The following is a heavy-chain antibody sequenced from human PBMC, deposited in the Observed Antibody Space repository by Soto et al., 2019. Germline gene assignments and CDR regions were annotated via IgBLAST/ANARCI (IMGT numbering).Heavy chain of an antibody. D-gene: IGHD3-22*01. CDR3: AKDRGSTMIVAYYFDY. CDR2: ISYDGSNK. J-gene: IGHJ4*02. V-gene: IGHV3-30*18. Sequence: GGSLRLSSAASGFTFSSYGMHWVRQAPGKGLEWVAVISYDGSNKYYADSVKGRFTISRDNSKNTLYLQMNSLRAEDTAVYYCAKDRGSTMIVAYYFDYWGQGTLVTVSS. CDR1: GFTFSSYG.